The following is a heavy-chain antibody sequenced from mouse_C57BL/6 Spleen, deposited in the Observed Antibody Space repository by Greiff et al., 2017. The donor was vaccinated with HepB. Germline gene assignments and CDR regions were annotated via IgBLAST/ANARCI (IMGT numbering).Heavy chain of an antibody. J-gene: IGHJ4*01. V-gene: IGHV1-50*01. CDR3: ARGQLRSYYAMDY. Sequence: VQLQQPGAELVKPGASVKLSCKASGYTFTSYWMQWVKQRPGQGLEWIGEIDPSDSYTNYNQKFKGKATLTVDTSSSTAYMQLSSLTSDDSAVYYCARGQLRSYYAMDYWGQGTSVTVSS. CDR1: GYTFTSYW. D-gene: IGHD3-2*02. CDR2: IDPSDSYT.